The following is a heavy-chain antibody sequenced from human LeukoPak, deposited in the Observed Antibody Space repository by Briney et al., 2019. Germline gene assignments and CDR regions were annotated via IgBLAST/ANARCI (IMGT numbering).Heavy chain of an antibody. CDR3: ARDGYQRSSCM. Sequence: AGGSLRLSCAASGFALNSYSLAWVRQAPGKGLEWVSSISSTSAYIHYADSVKGRFTISRDNIDNVVYLQMSSLRAEDTAVYYCARDGYQRSSCMWGQGTLVTVSS. D-gene: IGHD2-2*01. J-gene: IGHJ4*02. CDR2: ISSTSAYI. V-gene: IGHV3-21*01. CDR1: GFALNSYS.